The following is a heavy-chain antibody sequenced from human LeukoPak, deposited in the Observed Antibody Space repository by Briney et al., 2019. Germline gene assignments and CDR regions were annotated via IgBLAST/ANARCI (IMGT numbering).Heavy chain of an antibody. Sequence: GGSLRLSCAASGFTFSSYAMSWVRQAPGKGLEWVSAISGSGGSTYYVDSVKGRFTISRDNSKNTLYLQMNSLRAEDTAVYYCAKGEGITMVRGVRYPWYFDLWGRGTLVTVSS. V-gene: IGHV3-23*01. J-gene: IGHJ2*01. CDR3: AKGEGITMVRGVRYPWYFDL. CDR1: GFTFSSYA. D-gene: IGHD3-10*01. CDR2: ISGSGGST.